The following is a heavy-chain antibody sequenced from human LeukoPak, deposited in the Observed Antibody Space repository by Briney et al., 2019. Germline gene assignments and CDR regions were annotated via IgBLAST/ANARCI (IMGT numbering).Heavy chain of an antibody. D-gene: IGHD5-24*01. Sequence: ASVKVSXKASGYTFTSYYMHWMRQAPGQGLEWMGIINPSGGSTSYAQKLQGRVTMTRDTSTSTVYMELSSLRSEDTAVYYCARGSRWLQLGRYFDYWGQGTLVTVSS. J-gene: IGHJ4*02. CDR3: ARGSRWLQLGRYFDY. V-gene: IGHV1-46*01. CDR2: INPSGGST. CDR1: GYTFTSYY.